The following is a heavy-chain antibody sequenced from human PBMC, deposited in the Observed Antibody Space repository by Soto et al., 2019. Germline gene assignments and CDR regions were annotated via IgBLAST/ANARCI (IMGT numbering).Heavy chain of an antibody. J-gene: IGHJ4*02. CDR3: ARGGVDVVATSAFDY. V-gene: IGHV1-69*01. CDR2: IIPIIGTA. CDR1: GGTFNNYA. D-gene: IGHD5-12*01. Sequence: QVQLVQSGAEVKKPGSSVKVSCKASGGTFNNYAISWVRQAPGQGLEWMGGIIPIIGTADYAHKFQGRLAISADASTGTTFMELSSLRSEGTALSYCARGGVDVVATSAFDYCGQGTLVTVSS.